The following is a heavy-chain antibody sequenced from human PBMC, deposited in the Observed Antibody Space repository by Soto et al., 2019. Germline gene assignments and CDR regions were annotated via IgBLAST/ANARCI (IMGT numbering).Heavy chain of an antibody. J-gene: IGHJ6*02. CDR2: INNAGNT. V-gene: IGHV3-66*01. Sequence: EVQLVESGGTLVQPGGSLRLSCAASGFDASVNYMTWVRQAPGKGLEWVSAINNAGNTFFADSVMGRFTISRDDSKNTLYLQMNSLRVEDTAMYYCVRENYYYGMDVWGQGTAVTVSS. CDR3: VRENYYYGMDV. CDR1: GFDASVNY.